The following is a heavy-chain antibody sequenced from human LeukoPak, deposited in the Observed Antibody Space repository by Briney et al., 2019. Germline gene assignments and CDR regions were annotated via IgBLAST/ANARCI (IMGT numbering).Heavy chain of an antibody. Sequence: AGGSLRLSCAASGFTFSNFYMNWVRQAPGKGLEWVADIKQDGSEKYYVDAVKGRFTISRDNAKNSLYLQMNSLSAEDTAVYYCVRERQYGSGSFHTFDYWGQGTLVTVSS. CDR2: IKQDGSEK. V-gene: IGHV3-7*04. D-gene: IGHD3-10*01. CDR1: GFTFSNFY. J-gene: IGHJ4*02. CDR3: VRERQYGSGSFHTFDY.